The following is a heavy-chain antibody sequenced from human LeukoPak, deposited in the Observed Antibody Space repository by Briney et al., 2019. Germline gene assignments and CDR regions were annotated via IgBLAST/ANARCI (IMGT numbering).Heavy chain of an antibody. CDR1: GGTFSSYA. CDR3: AREDSSGWYWYFDL. J-gene: IGHJ2*01. CDR2: IIPIFGTA. Sequence: ASVKVSCKASGGTFSSYAISWVRQAPGQGLVWMGGIIPIFGTANYAQKFQGRVTITADESTSTAYMELSSLRSEDTAVYYCAREDSSGWYWYFDLWGRGTLVTVSS. V-gene: IGHV1-69*01. D-gene: IGHD6-19*01.